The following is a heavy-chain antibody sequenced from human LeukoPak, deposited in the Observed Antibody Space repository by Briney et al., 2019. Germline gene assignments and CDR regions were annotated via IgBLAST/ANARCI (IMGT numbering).Heavy chain of an antibody. Sequence: ASVKVSCKASGYTFTSYYMHWVRQAPGQGREWMGIINPSGGGTSYAQKFQGRVTMTRDMSTSTVYMELSSLRSEDTAVYYCARDGVDSSGWRNPYYYYYMDVWGKGTTVTVSS. D-gene: IGHD6-19*01. CDR3: ARDGVDSSGWRNPYYYYYMDV. CDR1: GYTFTSYY. V-gene: IGHV1-46*01. CDR2: INPSGGGT. J-gene: IGHJ6*03.